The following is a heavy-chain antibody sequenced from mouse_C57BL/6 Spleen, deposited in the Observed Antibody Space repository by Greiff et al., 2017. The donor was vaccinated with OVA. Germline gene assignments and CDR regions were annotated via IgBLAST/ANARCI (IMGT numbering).Heavy chain of an antibody. Sequence: QVLLKESGAELVKPGASVKMSCKASGYTFTSYWITWVEQRPGQGLEWIGDIYPGSGSTNYNEKFKSKATLAVDTSSSTAYMQLSSLTSEDSGVYYCARAYDYALFAYWGQGTLVTVSA. CDR1: GYTFTSYW. CDR2: IYPGSGST. CDR3: ARAYDYALFAY. J-gene: IGHJ3*01. D-gene: IGHD2-4*01. V-gene: IGHV1-55*01.